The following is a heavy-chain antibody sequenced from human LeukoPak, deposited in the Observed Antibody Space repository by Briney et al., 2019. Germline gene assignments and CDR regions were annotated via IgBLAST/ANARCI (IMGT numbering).Heavy chain of an antibody. CDR2: ISFDESHE. V-gene: IGHV3-30*14. Sequence: PGGSLRLSCVASGFTFNSYAMNWVRQAPGKGLEWVAVISFDESHEHYADSVKGRFTISRDNSRNTVYLQMDSLRAEDTAVYYCARAAGVRNWFDPWGQGTLVTVSS. CDR1: GFTFNSYA. J-gene: IGHJ5*02. CDR3: ARAAGVRNWFDP.